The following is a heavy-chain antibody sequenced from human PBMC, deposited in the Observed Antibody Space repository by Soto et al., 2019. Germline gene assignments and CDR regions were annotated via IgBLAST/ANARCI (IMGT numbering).Heavy chain of an antibody. CDR2: ISGSGGST. CDR1: GFTFSSYA. CDR3: AKVSRRRATTYYYYYMDV. Sequence: GGSLRLSCAASGFTFSSYAMSWVRQAPGKGLEWVSAISGSGGSTYYADSVKGRFTISRDNSKNTLYLQMNSLRAEDTAVYYCAKVSRRRATTYYYYYMDVWGKGTTVTVSS. V-gene: IGHV3-23*01. J-gene: IGHJ6*03. D-gene: IGHD1-26*01.